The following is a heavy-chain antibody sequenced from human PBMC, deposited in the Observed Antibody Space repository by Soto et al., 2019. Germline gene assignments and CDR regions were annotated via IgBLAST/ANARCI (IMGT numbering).Heavy chain of an antibody. CDR2: IFWDDDK. V-gene: IGHV2-5*02. CDR1: GFSLSTSGEG. D-gene: IGHD2-21*02. Sequence: SGPTLVNPTQTLTLTCTFSGFSLSTSGEGVSWIRQPPGKALEWLALIFWDDDKRYSPSLRNRLSISKDTSNNLVVFTMTNMDPVDTATYYCIHSRCGGDCLRSYSSHYYYGLDVWGQGTTVTVSS. CDR3: IHSRCGGDCLRSYSSHYYYGLDV. J-gene: IGHJ6*02.